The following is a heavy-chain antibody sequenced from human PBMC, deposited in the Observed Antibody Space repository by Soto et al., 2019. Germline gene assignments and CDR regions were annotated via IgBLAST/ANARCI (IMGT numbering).Heavy chain of an antibody. CDR1: GGSISSGDYY. J-gene: IGHJ5*02. CDR3: ARRSPLPWVPGWFDP. CDR2: IYYSGST. Sequence: SETLSLTCTVSGGSISSGDYYWSWIRQHPGKGLEWIGYIYYSGSTYYNPSLKSRVSISKDTSKNQFSLKLSSVTVADTAVYYCARRSPLPWVPGWFDPWGQGTLVPVSS. V-gene: IGHV4-31*03. D-gene: IGHD3-16*01.